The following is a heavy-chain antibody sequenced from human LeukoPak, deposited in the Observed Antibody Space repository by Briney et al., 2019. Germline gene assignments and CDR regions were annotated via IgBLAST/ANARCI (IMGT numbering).Heavy chain of an antibody. CDR3: ASQGRIAVDEGPYYYYYMDV. CDR1: GDSVSSNSAA. Sequence: SQTLSLTCAISGDSVSSNSAAWNWIRQSPSRGLEWLGRTYYGSKWYNDYAVSVKSRITINPDTSKNQFSLQLNSVTPEDTAVYYCASQGRIAVDEGPYYYYYMDVWGKGTTVTVSS. V-gene: IGHV6-1*01. D-gene: IGHD6-19*01. CDR2: TYYGSKWYN. J-gene: IGHJ6*03.